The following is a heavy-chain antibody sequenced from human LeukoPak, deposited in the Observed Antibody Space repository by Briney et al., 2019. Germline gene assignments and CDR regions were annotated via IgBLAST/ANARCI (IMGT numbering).Heavy chain of an antibody. CDR1: GFTFSSYA. V-gene: IGHV3-23*01. CDR3: AKGPSPVLGGGSYFDY. J-gene: IGHJ4*02. Sequence: GGSLRLSCAASGFTFSSYAMSWVRQAPGKGLEWVSGISAGGGSTYYADSVKGRFTISRDNSKNTLYLQMNSLRAEDTAVYYCAKGPSPVLGGGSYFDYWGQGTLVTVSS. D-gene: IGHD3-16*01. CDR2: ISAGGGST.